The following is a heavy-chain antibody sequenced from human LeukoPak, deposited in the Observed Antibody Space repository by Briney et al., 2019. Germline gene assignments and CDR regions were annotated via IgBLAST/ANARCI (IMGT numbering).Heavy chain of an antibody. CDR1: GFTLGTYW. V-gene: IGHV3-7*04. J-gene: IGHJ5*02. Sequence: GGSLRLSCAASGFTLGTYWMTWVRQAPGKGLEWVANINQDGGEKYHVDSVRGRFTISRDNAKNSLYLQMNSLRTEDTAVYYCARDRDRGWFDPWGQGTLVTVSS. CDR2: INQDGGEK. CDR3: ARDRDRGWFDP.